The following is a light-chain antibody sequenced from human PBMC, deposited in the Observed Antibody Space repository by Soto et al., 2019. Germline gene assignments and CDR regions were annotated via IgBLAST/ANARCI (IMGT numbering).Light chain of an antibody. CDR3: QVWDSSSDHVV. Sequence: SYELTQPPSVSVAPGKTAKITCGGNNIGSKSVHWYQQKPGQAPVLVIYDDSDRPSGIPERFSGSNSGNTATLTISRVEVGDEADYYCQVWDSSSDHVVFGGGTKVTVL. CDR1: NIGSKS. V-gene: IGLV3-21*04. J-gene: IGLJ2*01. CDR2: DDS.